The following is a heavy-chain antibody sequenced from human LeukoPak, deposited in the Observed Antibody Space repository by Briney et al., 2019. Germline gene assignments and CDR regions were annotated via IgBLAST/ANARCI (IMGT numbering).Heavy chain of an antibody. CDR3: ARVLSGRGSLYDYYYYMDV. D-gene: IGHD3-10*01. V-gene: IGHV4-4*02. CDR2: IYHSGST. Sequence: SETLSLTCAVSGGSISSSNWWSWVRQPPGKGLEWIGEIYHSGSTNYNPSLKSRVTISVDKSKNQFSLKLSSVTAADTAVYYCARVLSGRGSLYDYYYYMDVWGKGTTVTISS. J-gene: IGHJ6*03. CDR1: GGSISSSNW.